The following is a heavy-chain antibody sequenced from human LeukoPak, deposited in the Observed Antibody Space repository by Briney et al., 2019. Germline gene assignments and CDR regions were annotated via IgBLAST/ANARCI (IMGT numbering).Heavy chain of an antibody. V-gene: IGHV4-59*08. CDR1: GASIRSYY. D-gene: IGHD6-19*01. J-gene: IGHJ4*02. Sequence: SESLSLTCAVSGASIRSYYWNWIRQPPGKGLEWIGYIYYSGSTNYNPSLKSRVTISVDTSKNQFSLKLSSVTAADTAMYYCTRHEYNRGWSPFDSWGQGALVTVSS. CDR2: IYYSGST. CDR3: TRHEYNRGWSPFDS.